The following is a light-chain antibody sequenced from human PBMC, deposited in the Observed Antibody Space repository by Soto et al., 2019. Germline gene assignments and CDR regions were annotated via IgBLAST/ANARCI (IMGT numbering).Light chain of an antibody. CDR2: DAS. J-gene: IGKJ1*01. CDR1: QGISSA. V-gene: IGKV1-13*02. CDR3: QQYGSSPWT. Sequence: AIQLTQSPSSLSASVGDRVTXXXXASQGISSALAWYQQKPGKAPKLLIYDASSLESGVPSRFSGSGSGTDFTLTISRLEPEDFAMYYCQQYGSSPWTFGQGTKVDIK.